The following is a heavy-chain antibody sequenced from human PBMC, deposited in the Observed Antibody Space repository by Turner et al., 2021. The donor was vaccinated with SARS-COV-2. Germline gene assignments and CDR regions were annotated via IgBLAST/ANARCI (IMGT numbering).Heavy chain of an antibody. Sequence: EVQLVESGGGLVQPGGSLRLSCAASGFTFSSYWMHWVRKAPGKGLVWVSRINSDGSSTSYADSVKGRFTISRDNAMNTLYLQMNSLRAEDTAVYYCAREGVGVTYYSDYWGQGTLVTVSS. V-gene: IGHV3-74*01. CDR3: AREGVGVTYYSDY. D-gene: IGHD1-26*01. J-gene: IGHJ4*02. CDR2: INSDGSST. CDR1: GFTFSSYW.